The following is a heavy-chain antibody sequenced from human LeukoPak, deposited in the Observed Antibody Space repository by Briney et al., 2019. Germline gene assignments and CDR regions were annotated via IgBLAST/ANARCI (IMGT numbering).Heavy chain of an antibody. D-gene: IGHD2-2*01. CDR3: ARPDVPDY. CDR2: IDQYGSEK. V-gene: IGHV3-7*01. J-gene: IGHJ4*02. CDR1: GFTFSSYW. Sequence: GGSLRLSCAASGFTFSSYWMTWVRQAPGKGLEWVANIDQYGSEKQYVDSVKGRFTISRDNAKNSLYLQMSSLRAEDTAVYFCARPDVPDYWGQGTLVTVSS.